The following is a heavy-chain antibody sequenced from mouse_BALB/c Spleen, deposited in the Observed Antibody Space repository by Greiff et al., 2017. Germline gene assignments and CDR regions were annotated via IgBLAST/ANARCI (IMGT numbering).Heavy chain of an antibody. CDR2: IYPGNSDT. CDR3: TRRWLLEAMDY. J-gene: IGHJ4*01. CDR1: GYTFTSYW. Sequence: VQLQQSGTVLARPGASVKMSCKASGYTFTSYWMNWVKQRPGQGLEWIGAIYPGNSDTSYNQKFKGKANLTAVTSTSTAYMELSSLTNEDSAVYYCTRRWLLEAMDYWGQGTSVTVSS. D-gene: IGHD2-3*01. V-gene: IGHV1-5*01.